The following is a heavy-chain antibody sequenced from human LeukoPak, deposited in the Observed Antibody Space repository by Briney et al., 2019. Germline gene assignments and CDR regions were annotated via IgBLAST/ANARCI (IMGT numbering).Heavy chain of an antibody. CDR2: ISSNGGST. CDR3: AREGRPLRAFDI. V-gene: IGHV3-64*01. CDR1: GFTLSSYA. J-gene: IGHJ3*02. Sequence: GGSLRLSCAASGFTLSSYAMHWVRPAPGKGLEYVSGISSNGGSTYYANSVKGRFTISRDNSKNTLYLQMGSLRAEDMAVYYCAREGRPLRAFDIWGQGTMVTVSS. D-gene: IGHD4-17*01.